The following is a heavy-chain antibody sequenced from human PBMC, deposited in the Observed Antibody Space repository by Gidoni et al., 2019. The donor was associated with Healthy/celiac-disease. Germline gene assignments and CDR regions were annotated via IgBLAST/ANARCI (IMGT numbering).Heavy chain of an antibody. CDR2: IIPILGIA. V-gene: IGHV1-69*02. CDR1: GGTFSSYT. D-gene: IGHD3-22*01. CDR3: ARLDHSSGEDFDY. J-gene: IGHJ4*02. Sequence: QVQLVQSGGEVKKPGSAVKVSCKASGGTFSSYTISWVRQAPGQGLEWMGRIIPILGIANYAQKFQGRVTIPADKSTSTAYMELSSLRSEDTAVYYCARLDHSSGEDFDYWGQGTLVTVSS.